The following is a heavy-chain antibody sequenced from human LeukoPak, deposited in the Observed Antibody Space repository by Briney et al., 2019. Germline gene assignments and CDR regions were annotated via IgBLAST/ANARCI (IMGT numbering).Heavy chain of an antibody. CDR2: IWYDGSNK. CDR1: GFTFSTYG. Sequence: GRSLRLSCVASGFTFSTYGMQWVRQAPGRGLEWVAVIWYDGSNKYYADSVKGRFTISRDNSKNTVYLQMNSLRAEDTAVYYCAREAITNQNNGMDVWGQGTTVTVSS. V-gene: IGHV3-33*08. J-gene: IGHJ6*02. CDR3: AREAITNQNNGMDV. D-gene: IGHD1-14*01.